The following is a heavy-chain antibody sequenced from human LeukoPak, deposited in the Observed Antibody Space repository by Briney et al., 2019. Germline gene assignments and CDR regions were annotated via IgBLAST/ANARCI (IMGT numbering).Heavy chain of an antibody. CDR2: ISSSSSYI. D-gene: IGHD3-10*02. CDR1: GFTFSSYS. V-gene: IGHV3-21*01. CDR3: AREIGSMVGHYYGMDV. Sequence: GGSLRLSCAASGFTFSSYSMNWVRQAPGKGLEWVSSISSSSSYIYYADSVEGRFTISRDNAKNSLYLQMNSLRAEDTAVYYCAREIGSMVGHYYGMDVWGQGTTVTVSS. J-gene: IGHJ6*02.